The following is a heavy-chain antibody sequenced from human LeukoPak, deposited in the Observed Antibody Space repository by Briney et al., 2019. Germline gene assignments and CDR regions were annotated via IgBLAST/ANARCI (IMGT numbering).Heavy chain of an antibody. CDR2: INSDGSST. CDR1: GFTFSSYW. D-gene: IGHD3-22*01. J-gene: IGHJ6*03. V-gene: IGHV3-74*01. Sequence: GGSLRLSCAASGFTFSSYWMHWVRQAPGKGLVWVSRINSDGSSTSHADSVKGRFTISRDNAKNTLYLQMNSLRVEDTAVYYCASSIDSSFYYMDVWGKGTTVTVSS. CDR3: ASSIDSSFYYMDV.